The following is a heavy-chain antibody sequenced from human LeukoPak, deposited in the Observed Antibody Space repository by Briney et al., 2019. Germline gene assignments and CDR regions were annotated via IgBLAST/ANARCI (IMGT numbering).Heavy chain of an antibody. CDR3: ARGPRYFDY. Sequence: GGSLRLSCAASGFTFSNYNLNWVRQAPGKGLEWLSYITSSSSAIYYADSVKGRFTISRDNAKNSLYLQMNSLRAEDTAVYYCARGPRYFDYWGQGALVTVSS. CDR2: ITSSSSAI. CDR1: GFTFSNYN. J-gene: IGHJ4*02. V-gene: IGHV3-48*04.